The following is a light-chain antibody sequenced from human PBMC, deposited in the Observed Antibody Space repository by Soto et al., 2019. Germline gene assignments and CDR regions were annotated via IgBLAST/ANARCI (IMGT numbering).Light chain of an antibody. J-gene: IGKJ1*01. V-gene: IGKV3-11*01. CDR1: QSVSSY. Sequence: EIVLTQSPATLSLSPGEGATLSCRASQSVSSYLAWYQQKPGQAPRLLIYDASNRATGIPARFSGSGSGTDFTLILSSLEPEVFAVYYCQQLSNWPVTFGLGTKVEV. CDR3: QQLSNWPVT. CDR2: DAS.